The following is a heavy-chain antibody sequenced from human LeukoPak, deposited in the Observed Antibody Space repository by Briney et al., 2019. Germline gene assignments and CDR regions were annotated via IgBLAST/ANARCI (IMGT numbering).Heavy chain of an antibody. CDR2: ISGSGGST. V-gene: IGHV3-23*01. CDR1: GFTFSSYW. J-gene: IGHJ4*02. CDR3: AKDLRIAVAGN. Sequence: GGSLRLSCAASGFTFSSYWMSWVRQAPGKGLEWVSAISGSGGSTYYADSVKGRFTISRDNSKNTLYLQMNSLRAEDTAVYYCAKDLRIAVAGNWGQGTLVTVSS. D-gene: IGHD6-19*01.